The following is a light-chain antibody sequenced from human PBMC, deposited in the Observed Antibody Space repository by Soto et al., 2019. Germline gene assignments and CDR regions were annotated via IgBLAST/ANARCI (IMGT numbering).Light chain of an antibody. V-gene: IGLV2-8*01. CDR1: SSDVGGYNY. Sequence: QSALTQPPSASGSPGQSVTISCTGTSSDVGGYNYVSWYQQHPGKAPKLMIYEVSKRPLGVPDRFSGSKSGNTASLTVSGLQAEDEADYYCSSYAGSNIGVFGGGTKLTVL. J-gene: IGLJ2*01. CDR3: SSYAGSNIGV. CDR2: EVS.